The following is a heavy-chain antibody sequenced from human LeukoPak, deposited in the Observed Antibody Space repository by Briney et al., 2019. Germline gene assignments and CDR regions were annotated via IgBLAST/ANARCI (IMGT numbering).Heavy chain of an antibody. D-gene: IGHD4-11*01. J-gene: IGHJ6*03. CDR2: LSAHIDDT. V-gene: IGHV1-18*01. CDR1: GYSFRTFG. Sequence: AAVKVSCKASGYSFRTFGITWVRQAPGQGLEWMGWLSAHIDDTRYSQKFQGRVTVTIDTSTTTAYMELRNLRSDDTAVYFCARVAFSKYHYYMDVWGKGTTVTVSS. CDR3: ARVAFSKYHYYMDV.